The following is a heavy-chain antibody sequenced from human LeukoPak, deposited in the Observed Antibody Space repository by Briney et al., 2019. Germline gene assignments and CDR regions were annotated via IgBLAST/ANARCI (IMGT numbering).Heavy chain of an antibody. J-gene: IGHJ4*02. CDR2: INPNSGGT. V-gene: IGHV1-2*02. D-gene: IGHD3-9*01. CDR3: AREIGYYDILTGYFDY. CDR1: GYTFTGYY. Sequence: ASVKVSCKASGYTFTGYYMHWVRQAPGQGLEWMGWINPNSGGTNYAQKFQGRVTMTRDTSISTAYMELSRLRSDDTAVYYCAREIGYYDILTGYFDYWGQGTLVTVSS.